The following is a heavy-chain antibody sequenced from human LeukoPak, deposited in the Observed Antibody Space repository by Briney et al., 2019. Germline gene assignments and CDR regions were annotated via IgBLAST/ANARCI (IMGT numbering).Heavy chain of an antibody. CDR1: DGSISSYY. V-gene: IGHV4-59*08. D-gene: IGHD4-23*01. J-gene: IGHJ3*02. CDR2: IFFNGGT. Sequence: PSETLSLTCSVSDGSISSYYWSWIRQPPGKGLEWIGNIFFNGGTNSNPSLKSRVTISVDTSKNQFSLRLSSVTAADTAVYYCARHLDYGGNGDGLDIWGQGTMVTVSS. CDR3: ARHLDYGGNGDGLDI.